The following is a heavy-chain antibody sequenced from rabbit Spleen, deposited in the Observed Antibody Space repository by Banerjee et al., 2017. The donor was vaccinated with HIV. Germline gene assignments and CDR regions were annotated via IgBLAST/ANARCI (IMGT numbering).Heavy chain of an antibody. CDR2: IDTNDGDT. J-gene: IGHJ2*01. V-gene: IGHV1S45*01. D-gene: IGHD1-1*01. CDR1: GIDLSSSDW. Sequence: QEQLKETGGGLGQPGGSLTLSCKGSGIDLSSSDWICWVRQAPGKGLEWIACIDTNDGDTDYANWPKGRFTISKTSSTTVTLQMTSLTAADTATYFCARNYVNAFDPWGQGTLVTVS. CDR3: ARNYVNAFDP.